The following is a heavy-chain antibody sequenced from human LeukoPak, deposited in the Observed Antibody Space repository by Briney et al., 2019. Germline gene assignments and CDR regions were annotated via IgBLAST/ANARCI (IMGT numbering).Heavy chain of an antibody. CDR3: AREWGPGSSWYFDF. J-gene: IGHJ4*02. D-gene: IGHD3-10*01. Sequence: VSVKVSCKAPGYTFTSYYMHWVRQAPGQGLERMGAINSGDGGTTLPQKFQGRVTLTRDTSTSTLYMELSSLRSEDTAIYYCAREWGPGSSWYFDFWGQGTLVTVSS. CDR2: INSGDGGT. V-gene: IGHV1-46*01. CDR1: GYTFTSYY.